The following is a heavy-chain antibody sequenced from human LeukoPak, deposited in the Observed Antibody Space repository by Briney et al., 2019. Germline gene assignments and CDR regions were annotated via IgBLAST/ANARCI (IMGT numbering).Heavy chain of an antibody. Sequence: ASVKVSCKASGYTFTSYAISWVRQAPGQGLEWMGRIIPILGIANYAQKFQGRVTITADKSTSTAYMELSSLRSEDTAVYYCARALYCSGGSCYEAEDYWGQGTLVTVSS. CDR3: ARALYCSGGSCYEAEDY. D-gene: IGHD2-15*01. V-gene: IGHV1-69*04. J-gene: IGHJ4*02. CDR1: GYTFTSYA. CDR2: IIPILGIA.